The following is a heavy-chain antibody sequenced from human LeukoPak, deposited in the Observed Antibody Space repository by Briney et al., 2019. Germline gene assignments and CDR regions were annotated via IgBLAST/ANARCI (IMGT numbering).Heavy chain of an antibody. CDR2: IGTAGDT. CDR1: GFTFSSYD. Sequence: PGGSLRLSCAASGFTFSSYDVHWVRLATGKGLEWVSAIGTAGDTYYPDSVKGRFTISRDNSKNTLYLQMNSLRAEDTAVYYCARAPGVYMDVWGKGTTVTVSS. CDR3: ARAPGVYMDV. J-gene: IGHJ6*03. V-gene: IGHV3-13*01.